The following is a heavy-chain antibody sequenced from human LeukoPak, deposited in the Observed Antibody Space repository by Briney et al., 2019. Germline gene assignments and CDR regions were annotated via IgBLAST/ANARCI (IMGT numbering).Heavy chain of an antibody. CDR2: INTNTGNP. J-gene: IGHJ4*02. D-gene: IGHD5/OR15-5a*01. V-gene: IGHV7-4-1*02. CDR3: VRVSMMTSDY. CDR1: GYIFTTYG. Sequence: GASVKVSCKASGYIFTTYGINWVRQAPGQGLEWMGWINTNTGNPTYAQGFTGRFVFSLDTSVSTAYLQISSLKAEDTAVYYCVRVSMMTSDYWGQGTLVTVSP.